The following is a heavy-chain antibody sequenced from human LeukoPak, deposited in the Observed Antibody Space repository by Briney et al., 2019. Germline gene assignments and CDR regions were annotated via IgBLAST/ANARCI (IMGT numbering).Heavy chain of an antibody. V-gene: IGHV4-59*12. CDR2: IYYSGST. CDR1: GGSISSYY. J-gene: IGHJ5*02. CDR3: ARDRSYYGSGSYYNENP. Sequence: PSETLSLTCTVSGGSISSYYWSWIRQPPGKGLEWIGSIYYSGSTYYNPSLKSRVTISVDTSKNQFSLKLSSVTAADTAVYYCARDRSYYGSGSYYNENPWGQGTLVTVSS. D-gene: IGHD3-10*01.